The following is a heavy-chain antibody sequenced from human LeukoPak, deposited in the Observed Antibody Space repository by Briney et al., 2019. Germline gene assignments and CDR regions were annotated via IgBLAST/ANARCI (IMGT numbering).Heavy chain of an antibody. J-gene: IGHJ6*02. CDR2: INHSGST. Sequence: PSETLSLTCAVYGGSFSGYCWSWIRQPPGKGLEWIGEINHSGSTNYNPSLKSRVTISVDTSKNQFSLKLSSVTAADTAVYYCARMSSGWYLYYYYGMDVWGQGTTVTVSS. CDR1: GGSFSGYC. V-gene: IGHV4-34*01. D-gene: IGHD6-19*01. CDR3: ARMSSGWYLYYYYGMDV.